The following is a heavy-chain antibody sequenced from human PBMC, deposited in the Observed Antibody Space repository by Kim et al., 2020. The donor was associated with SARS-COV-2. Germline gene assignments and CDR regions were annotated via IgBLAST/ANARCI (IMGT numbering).Heavy chain of an antibody. V-gene: IGHV4-59*01. D-gene: IGHD3-22*01. CDR3: ARDRGGYYDSSGSRGHDAFDI. CDR1: GGSISSYY. CDR2: IYYSGST. Sequence: SETLSLTCTVSGGSISSYYWSWIRQPPGKGLEWIGYIYYSGSTNYNPSLKSRVTISVDTSKNQFSLKLSSVTAADTAVYYCARDRGGYYDSSGSRGHDAFDIWGQGTMVTVSS. J-gene: IGHJ3*02.